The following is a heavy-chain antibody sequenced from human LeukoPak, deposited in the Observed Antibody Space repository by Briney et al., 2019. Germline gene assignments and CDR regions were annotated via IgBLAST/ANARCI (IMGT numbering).Heavy chain of an antibody. V-gene: IGHV4-31*03. CDR1: GASVSSDGYY. CDR3: AGAGAAGDAFDI. Sequence: SETLSLTCTVSGASVSSDGYYWSWIRQHPGKGLEWIGYIYYSGSTYYNPSLKSRVTISVDTSKNQFSLKLSSVTAADTAVYYCAGAGAAGDAFDIWGQGTMVTVSS. J-gene: IGHJ3*02. CDR2: IYYSGST. D-gene: IGHD6-13*01.